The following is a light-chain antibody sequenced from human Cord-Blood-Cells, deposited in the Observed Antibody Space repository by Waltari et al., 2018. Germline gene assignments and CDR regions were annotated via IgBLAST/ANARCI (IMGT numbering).Light chain of an antibody. V-gene: IGLV2-23*01. J-gene: IGLJ3*02. CDR3: CSYAGSSTWV. CDR1: SSDVGSYNL. CDR2: EGS. Sequence: QSALTQPASVSGSPGQSITISCTGTSSDVGSYNLASWYQQHPGKAPKLMIYEGSKRPSGVSNRFSGSKSGNTASLTISGLQAEDEADYYCCSYAGSSTWVFGGGTKLTV.